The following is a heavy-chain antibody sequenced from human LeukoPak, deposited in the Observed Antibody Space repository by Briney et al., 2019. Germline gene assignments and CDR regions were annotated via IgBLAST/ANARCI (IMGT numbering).Heavy chain of an antibody. CDR1: GGSMSSSSYY. CDR3: ARVYDSSGYYYGVY. J-gene: IGHJ4*02. D-gene: IGHD3-22*01. Sequence: SETLSLTCTVSGGSMSSSSYYWGWIRQPPGKGLEWIGSICYSGSTYYNPSLKSRVTISVDTSKNQFSLKLSSVTAADTAVYYCARVYDSSGYYYGVYWGQGTLVTVSS. V-gene: IGHV4-39*07. CDR2: ICYSGST.